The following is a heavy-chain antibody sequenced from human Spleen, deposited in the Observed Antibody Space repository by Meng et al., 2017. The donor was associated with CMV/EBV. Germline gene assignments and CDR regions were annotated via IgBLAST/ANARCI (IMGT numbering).Heavy chain of an antibody. D-gene: IGHD1-26*01. CDR2: IYYSGST. J-gene: IGHJ5*02. CDR1: GGSISSSSYY. CDR3: AREGGVGATLGWFDP. V-gene: IGHV4-39*07. Sequence: LRESGQGAGKPWEPLSRTCTVYGGSISSSSYYWGGIRQPPGKGLEWIGSIYYSGSTTYNPSLKSRVTISVDTSKNQFSLKLRSVTAADTAVYYCAREGGVGATLGWFDPWGQGTLVTVSS.